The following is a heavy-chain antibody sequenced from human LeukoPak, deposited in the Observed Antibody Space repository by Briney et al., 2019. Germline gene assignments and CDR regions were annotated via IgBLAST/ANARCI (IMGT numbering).Heavy chain of an antibody. V-gene: IGHV3-48*01. CDR3: ARAKLGYCSSINCYGPNYYFYYMDV. CDR2: ISSSSSTI. Sequence: GGSLRLSCAASGFTFSSYSMNWVRQAPGKGLEWVSYISSSSSTIYYADSVKGRFTISRDNAKNSLYLQMNSLRAEDTAVYYCARAKLGYCSSINCYGPNYYFYYMDVWGIGTTVTVSS. J-gene: IGHJ6*03. D-gene: IGHD2-2*01. CDR1: GFTFSSYS.